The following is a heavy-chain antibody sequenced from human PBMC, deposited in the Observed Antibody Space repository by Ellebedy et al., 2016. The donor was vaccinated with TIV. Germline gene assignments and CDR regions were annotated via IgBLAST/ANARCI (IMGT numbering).Heavy chain of an antibody. Sequence: SVKVSCKASGGTFSTYAISWVRQAPGQGLEWMGGIIPILGITNYEQKFLGRGTITADISTSTAYMELSSLRSEDTAMYYCARGDSSNWYHTTLDYWGQGSLVTVSS. J-gene: IGHJ4*02. V-gene: IGHV1-69*10. CDR3: ARGDSSNWYHTTLDY. CDR2: IIPILGIT. CDR1: GGTFSTYA. D-gene: IGHD6-13*01.